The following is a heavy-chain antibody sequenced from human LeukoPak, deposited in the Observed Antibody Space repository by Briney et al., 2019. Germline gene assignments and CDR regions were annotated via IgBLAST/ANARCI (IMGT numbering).Heavy chain of an antibody. J-gene: IGHJ4*02. CDR2: INSDGSIT. D-gene: IGHD3/OR15-3a*01. CDR3: AREYFGPVG. Sequence: DPGGSLRLSCAASGFTFSTYWMHWVRQAPGKGLVWVSRINSDGSITTYADSVKGRFTISRDNAKNTLYLQMNSVRAEDTAVYYCAREYFGPVGWGQGTLVTVSS. CDR1: GFTFSTYW. V-gene: IGHV3-74*01.